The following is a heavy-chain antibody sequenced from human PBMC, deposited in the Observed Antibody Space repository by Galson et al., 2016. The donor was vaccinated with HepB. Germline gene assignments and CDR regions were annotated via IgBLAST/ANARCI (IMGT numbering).Heavy chain of an antibody. D-gene: IGHD2-15*01. V-gene: IGHV3-23*01. CDR1: GFTFNMYA. Sequence: SLRLSCAGSGFTFNMYAMTWVRQAPGKGLEWVSGIPGSGGSTHYADSVKGRFTISRDNSKNTVYLQMTSMRADDTAVYYCAEGFCSGGTCSSRDFYYGMDVWGQGTAVTVSS. J-gene: IGHJ6*02. CDR2: IPGSGGST. CDR3: AEGFCSGGTCSSRDFYYGMDV.